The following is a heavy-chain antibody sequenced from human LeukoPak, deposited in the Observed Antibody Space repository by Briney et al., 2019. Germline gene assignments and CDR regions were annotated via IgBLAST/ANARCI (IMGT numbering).Heavy chain of an antibody. CDR3: ARDQEPAGIKHWYFDL. D-gene: IGHD1-14*01. J-gene: IGHJ2*01. CDR1: GFTFSSYW. Sequence: GGSLRLSCAASGFTFSSYWMTWVRQAPGKGLEWVANIKPDGSQIYYVDSVKGRFTISRDNTKNSLYLQMSGLRAEDTAMYYCARDQEPAGIKHWYFDLWGRGTLVTVSP. V-gene: IGHV3-7*01. CDR2: IKPDGSQI.